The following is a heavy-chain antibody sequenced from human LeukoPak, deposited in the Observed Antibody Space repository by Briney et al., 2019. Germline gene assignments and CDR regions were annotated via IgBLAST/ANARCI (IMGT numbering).Heavy chain of an antibody. J-gene: IGHJ2*01. Sequence: GGSLRLSCAASGFTFSTYAMSWVRQAPGKGLEWVSSISGSGGSTFYADSVEGRFTISRDNSKNTLYLQMNSLRAEGTAGYYCAKTLAYSSSWYWYFDLWGRGTPVTVSS. D-gene: IGHD6-13*01. V-gene: IGHV3-23*01. CDR2: ISGSGGST. CDR3: AKTLAYSSSWYWYFDL. CDR1: GFTFSTYA.